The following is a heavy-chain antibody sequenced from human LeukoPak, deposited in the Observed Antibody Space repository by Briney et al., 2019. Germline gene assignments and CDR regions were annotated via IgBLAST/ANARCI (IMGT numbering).Heavy chain of an antibody. V-gene: IGHV4-34*01. Sequence: PSETLSLTCAVYGGSFSGYYWSWIRQPPGKGLEWIGEINHSGSTNYNPSLKSRVTISVDTSKNQFSLKLSSVTAADTAVYYCARVALFIQTIVVVINGLDYWGQGTLVTVSS. CDR2: INHSGST. D-gene: IGHD3-22*01. CDR3: ARVALFIQTIVVVINGLDY. J-gene: IGHJ4*02. CDR1: GGSFSGYY.